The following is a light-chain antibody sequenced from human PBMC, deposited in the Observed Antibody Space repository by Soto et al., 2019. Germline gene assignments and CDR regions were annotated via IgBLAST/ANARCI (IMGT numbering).Light chain of an antibody. CDR3: QQRSNWLT. CDR1: QSVTSTY. J-gene: IGKJ4*01. Sequence: EIVLTQSPGTLSLSPGERATLSCRASQSVTSTYLGWYQQKPGQAPSLLIYGASSRATGIPDRFSGSGSGTDFTLTISRLEPEDFAVYYCQQRSNWLTFGGGTKVDI. V-gene: IGKV3D-20*02. CDR2: GAS.